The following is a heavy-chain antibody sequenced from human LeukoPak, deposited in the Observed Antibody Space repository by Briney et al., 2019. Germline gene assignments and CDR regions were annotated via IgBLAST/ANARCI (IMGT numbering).Heavy chain of an antibody. V-gene: IGHV6-1*01. CDR1: GDSVSSNSAA. J-gene: IGHJ5*02. Sequence: SQTLSLTFAISGDSVSSNSAAWSWIRQSPSRGLEWLGSTYYRSKWYNDYAVSVKSRITVNPDTSKNQFSLQLNSVTPEDTAVYHCAREVELGIPYTWFDPWGQGTLVTVSS. D-gene: IGHD7-27*01. CDR3: AREVELGIPYTWFDP. CDR2: TYYRSKWYN.